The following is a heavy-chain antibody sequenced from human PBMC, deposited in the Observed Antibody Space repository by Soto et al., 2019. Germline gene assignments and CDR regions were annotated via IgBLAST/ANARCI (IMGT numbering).Heavy chain of an antibody. Sequence: QVQLVESGGGVVQPGRSLRLSCAASGFTFSAFGMHWVRQAPGKGLEWVAVISNDGNSEHYADSVKGRFTISRDNSKNTFYLQMNSLSVEDTAVYYCAKTITTVGVSSTGRGALLDNWGQGNLVSVSS. V-gene: IGHV3-30*18. D-gene: IGHD3-3*01. CDR2: ISNDGNSE. CDR1: GFTFSAFG. CDR3: AKTITTVGVSSTGRGALLDN. J-gene: IGHJ4*02.